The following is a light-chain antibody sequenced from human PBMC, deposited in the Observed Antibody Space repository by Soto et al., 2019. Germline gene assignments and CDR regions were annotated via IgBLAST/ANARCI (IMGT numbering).Light chain of an antibody. CDR2: WAS. J-gene: IGKJ4*01. V-gene: IGKV4-1*01. Sequence: DIVMTQSPDSLAVSLGERATINCKSSQSVLYSFNNKDYLAWYQQKPGQPPKLLIYWASTRESGVPDRFSGSGSGTDFTLPISSLQAEDVAVYYCQQYYSTPQLTFGGGTKVEIK. CDR1: QSVLYSFNNKDY. CDR3: QQYYSTPQLT.